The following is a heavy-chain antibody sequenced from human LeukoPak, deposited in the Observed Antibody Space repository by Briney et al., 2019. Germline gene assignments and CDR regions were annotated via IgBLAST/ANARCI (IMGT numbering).Heavy chain of an antibody. Sequence: GGSLRLSCAASGFSFSTYTMNWVRQAPGKGLEWVANIKQDGSEKYYVDSVKGRFTISRDNAKNSLYLQMNSLRAEDTAVYYCAREGGGYSYGPNWFDPWGQGTLVTVSS. CDR3: AREGGGYSYGPNWFDP. CDR2: IKQDGSEK. J-gene: IGHJ5*02. D-gene: IGHD5-18*01. CDR1: GFSFSTYT. V-gene: IGHV3-7*03.